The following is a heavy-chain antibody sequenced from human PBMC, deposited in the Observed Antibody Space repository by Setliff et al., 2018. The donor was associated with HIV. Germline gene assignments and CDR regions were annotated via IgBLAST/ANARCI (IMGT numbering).Heavy chain of an antibody. J-gene: IGHJ3*02. CDR3: ARDRGGRGSYFLFDI. V-gene: IGHV1-2*04. Sequence: RASVKVSCKASGYTFTGYYMHWVRQAPGQGLEWMGWINPNSGGTNYAQKFQGWVTMTRDTSISTAYMELSSLRSEDTAVYYCARDRGGRGSYFLFDIRGQGTMVTVSS. CDR2: INPNSGGT. CDR1: GYTFTGYY. D-gene: IGHD1-26*01.